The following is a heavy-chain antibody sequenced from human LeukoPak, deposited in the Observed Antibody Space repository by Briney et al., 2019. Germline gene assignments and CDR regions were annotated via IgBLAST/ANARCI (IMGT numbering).Heavy chain of an antibody. Sequence: GGSLRLSCAASGFTFSSYSMNWVRQAPGKGLDWVSSISSSSSYIYYADSVKGRFTISRDNAKNSLYLQMNSLRAEDTAVYYCARGLHEIPAAEDYYYYYMDVWAKGPRSPSP. CDR2: ISSSSSYI. V-gene: IGHV3-21*01. D-gene: IGHD2-2*01. CDR3: ARGLHEIPAAEDYYYYYMDV. J-gene: IGHJ6*03. CDR1: GFTFSSYS.